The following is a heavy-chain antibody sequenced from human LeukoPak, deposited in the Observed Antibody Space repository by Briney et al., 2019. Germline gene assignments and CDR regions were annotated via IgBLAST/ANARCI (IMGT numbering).Heavy chain of an antibody. CDR3: ARGYIPRTGNYYDSSGYYYP. D-gene: IGHD3-22*01. J-gene: IGHJ5*02. CDR1: GYTFTSYD. Sequence: GASVKVSCKASGYTFTSYDINWVRQATGQGLEWMGWMNPNSGNTGYAQKFQGRVTITRNTSISTAYMELSSLRSEDTAVYYCARGYIPRTGNYYDSSGYYYPWGQGTLVTVSS. V-gene: IGHV1-8*03. CDR2: MNPNSGNT.